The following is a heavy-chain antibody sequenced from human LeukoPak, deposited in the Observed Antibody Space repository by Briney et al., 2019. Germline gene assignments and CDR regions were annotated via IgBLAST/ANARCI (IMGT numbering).Heavy chain of an antibody. CDR1: GYTFTRYY. CDR2: INPNNGRK. Sequence: ASVKVSCKASGYTFTRYYMRWVRQAPGHGLEGMGWINPNNGRKKFAQKLQGRVTMTRDTSISTAYLDLSRLRSDDTAVYFCARGDFYGSGNYYLGLLDSWGQGTLVTVSS. CDR3: ARGDFYGSGNYYLGLLDS. D-gene: IGHD3-10*01. J-gene: IGHJ5*01. V-gene: IGHV1-2*02.